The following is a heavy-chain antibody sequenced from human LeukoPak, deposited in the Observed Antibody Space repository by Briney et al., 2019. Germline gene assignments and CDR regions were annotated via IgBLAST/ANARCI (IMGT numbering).Heavy chain of an antibody. CDR2: IEQDGYEK. V-gene: IGHV3-7*01. Sequence: AGGSLRLSCAASGFTFSGYWMSWVRQTPEKGLEWVANIEQDGYEKYYVDSVKGRFTISRDNAKNSLYLQMNSLRADDTAIYYCARDKIVGPTTLDYWGQGTLVTVSS. CDR1: GFTFSGYW. CDR3: ARDKIVGPTTLDY. D-gene: IGHD1-26*01. J-gene: IGHJ4*02.